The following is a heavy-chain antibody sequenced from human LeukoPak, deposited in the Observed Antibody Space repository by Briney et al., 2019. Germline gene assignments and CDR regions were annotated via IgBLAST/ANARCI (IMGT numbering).Heavy chain of an antibody. J-gene: IGHJ4*02. V-gene: IGHV3-30*02. D-gene: IGHD3-10*01. Sequence: PGGSLRLSCAASGFTFSTCDMHWVRQAPGKGLEWVAKIRYDGKNKYYTDSVEGRFTISRDNSKSTLYLQMNSLRAEDTAIYYFTKDLRPTGNFFEYWARDPWSPSPQ. CDR2: IRYDGKNK. CDR1: GFTFSTCD. CDR3: TKDLRPTGNFFEY.